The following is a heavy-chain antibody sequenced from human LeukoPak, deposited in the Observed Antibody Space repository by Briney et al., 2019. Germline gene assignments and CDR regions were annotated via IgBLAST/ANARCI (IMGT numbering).Heavy chain of an antibody. V-gene: IGHV3-48*03. CDR2: ISSSGSTI. J-gene: IGHJ6*03. D-gene: IGHD2-15*01. Sequence: GGSLRLSCAASGFTFSSYEMNWVRQAPGKGLEWVSYISSSGSTIYYADSVKGRFTISRDNAKNSLYLQMNSLRAEDTALYYCARAGPTRPGHCSGGSCYRGTLYYYYYYMDVWGKGTTVTVSS. CDR3: ARAGPTRPGHCSGGSCYRGTLYYYYYYMDV. CDR1: GFTFSSYE.